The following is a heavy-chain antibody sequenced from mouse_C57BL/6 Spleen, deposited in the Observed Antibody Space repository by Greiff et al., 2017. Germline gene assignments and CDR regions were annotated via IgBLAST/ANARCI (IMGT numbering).Heavy chain of an antibody. V-gene: IGHV1-18*01. Sequence: EVQLQQSGPELVKPGASVKIPCKASGYNFTDYNMDWVKQSHGKSLEWIGDINPNNGGTIYNQKFKSKATITVDKSSSTAYMELRRLTSEDTAVYYCARERDAMDYWGQGTSVTVSS. CDR3: ARERDAMDY. J-gene: IGHJ4*01. CDR2: INPNNGGT. CDR1: GYNFTDYN.